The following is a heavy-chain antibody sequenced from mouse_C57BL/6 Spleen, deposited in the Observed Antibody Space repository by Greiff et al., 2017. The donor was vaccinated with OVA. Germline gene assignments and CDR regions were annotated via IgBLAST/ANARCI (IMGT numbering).Heavy chain of an antibody. Sequence: DVKLVESEGGLVQPGSSMKLSCTASGFTFSDYYMAWVRQVPEKGLEWVANINYDGSSTYYLDSLKSRFIISRDNAKNILYLQMSSLKSEDTATYYCARATSPRGYFDYWGQGTTLTVSS. V-gene: IGHV5-16*01. CDR2: INYDGSST. D-gene: IGHD5-5*01. CDR3: ARATSPRGYFDY. CDR1: GFTFSDYY. J-gene: IGHJ2*01.